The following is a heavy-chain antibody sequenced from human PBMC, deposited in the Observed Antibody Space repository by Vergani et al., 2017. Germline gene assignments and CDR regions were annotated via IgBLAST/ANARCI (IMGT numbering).Heavy chain of an antibody. Sequence: EVQLVESGGGLVQPGGSLRLSCAASGFTVSSNYMIWVRQAPGKGLEWVSAISGSGGSTYYADSVKGRFTISRDNSKNTLYLQMNSLRAEDTAVYYCAKQSVAVAGRRGAGFDYWGQGTLVTVSS. CDR2: ISGSGGST. CDR1: GFTVSSNY. CDR3: AKQSVAVAGRRGAGFDY. V-gene: IGHV3-23*04. J-gene: IGHJ4*02. D-gene: IGHD6-19*01.